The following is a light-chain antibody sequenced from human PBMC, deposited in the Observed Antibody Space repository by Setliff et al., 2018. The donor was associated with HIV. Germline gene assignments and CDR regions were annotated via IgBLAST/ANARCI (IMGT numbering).Light chain of an antibody. J-gene: IGLJ1*01. V-gene: IGLV2-23*02. CDR3: SSYTGSDTFDA. CDR2: EVN. Sequence: QSVLAQPASVSGSPGQSITISCTGNNSDIGTYDLVSWYQQHPGKAPKITIFEVNRRPSGVSNRFSGSKSGNTASLTISGLQAEDEANYFCSSYTGSDTFDAFGTGTKATVL. CDR1: NSDIGTYDL.